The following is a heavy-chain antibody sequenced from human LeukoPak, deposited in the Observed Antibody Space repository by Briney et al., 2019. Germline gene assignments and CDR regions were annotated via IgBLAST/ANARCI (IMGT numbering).Heavy chain of an antibody. D-gene: IGHD2-21*02. Sequence: SETLSLTCDVSKDPIISFDHSWSWIRHFPGKGLEWMGYRHSTGNSYYNPSLRGRVFISEDSSTGHLSLTLSFVTAADTALYYCARHILDGDNGLKGFDLWGQGILVTVSS. CDR1: KDPIISFDHS. J-gene: IGHJ4*02. CDR3: ARHILDGDNGLKGFDL. CDR2: RHSTGNS. V-gene: IGHV4-30-4*07.